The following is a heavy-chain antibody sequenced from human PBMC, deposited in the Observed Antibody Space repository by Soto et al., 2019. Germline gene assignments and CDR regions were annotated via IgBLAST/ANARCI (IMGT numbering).Heavy chain of an antibody. CDR3: ARAYCTNGVCYVSDWFDP. D-gene: IGHD2-8*01. J-gene: IGHJ5*02. CDR2: INAGNGNT. Sequence: ASVKVSCKASGYTFTSYAMHWVRQAPGQRLEWMGWINAGNGNTKYSQKFQGRVTITRDTSASTAYMELSSLRSEDTAVYYCARAYCTNGVCYVSDWFDPWGQGTLVTVSS. V-gene: IGHV1-3*01. CDR1: GYTFTSYA.